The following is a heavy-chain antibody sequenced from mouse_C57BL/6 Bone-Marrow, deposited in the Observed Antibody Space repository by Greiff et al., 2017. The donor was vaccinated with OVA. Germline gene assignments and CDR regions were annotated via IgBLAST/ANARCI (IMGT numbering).Heavy chain of an antibody. D-gene: IGHD1-1*01. CDR3: ARRVHYYGSSYWYFDV. J-gene: IGHJ1*03. CDR1: GYTFTTYP. V-gene: IGHV1-47*01. CDR2: FHPYNDDT. Sequence: VKLMESGAELVKPGASVKMSCKASGYTFTTYPIEWMKQNHGKSLEWIGNFHPYNDDTKYNEKFKGKATLTVEKSSSTVYLELSRLTSDDSAVYYCARRVHYYGSSYWYFDVWGTGTTVTVSS.